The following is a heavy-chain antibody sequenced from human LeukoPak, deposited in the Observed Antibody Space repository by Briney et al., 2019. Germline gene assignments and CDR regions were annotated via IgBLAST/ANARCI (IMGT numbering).Heavy chain of an antibody. Sequence: RGSLRLSCAASGFTVSSNYMSWVRQAPGKGLEWVSVIYSGGGTFYADSVKGRFTISRDNSKNMLYLQMNSLRAEDTAVYYCARAGGLRIAVAPIDCWGQGTLVTVSS. D-gene: IGHD6-19*01. V-gene: IGHV3-53*01. J-gene: IGHJ4*02. CDR3: ARAGGLRIAVAPIDC. CDR1: GFTVSSNY. CDR2: IYSGGGT.